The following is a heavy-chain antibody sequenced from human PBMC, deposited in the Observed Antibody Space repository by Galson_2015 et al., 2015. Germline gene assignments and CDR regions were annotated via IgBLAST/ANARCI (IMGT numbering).Heavy chain of an antibody. J-gene: IGHJ4*02. CDR2: IIPIFGTA. D-gene: IGHD3-10*01. Sequence: SVKVSCKASGGTFSSYAISWVRQAPGQGLEWMGGIIPIFGTANYAQKFQGRVTITADESTSTAYMELSSLRSEDTAVYYRARTYGSGSGGFDYWGQGTLVTVSS. CDR3: ARTYGSGSGGFDY. V-gene: IGHV1-69*13. CDR1: GGTFSSYA.